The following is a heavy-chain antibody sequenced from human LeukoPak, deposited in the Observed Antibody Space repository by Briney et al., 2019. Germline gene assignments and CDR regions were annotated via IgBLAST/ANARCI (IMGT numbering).Heavy chain of an antibody. Sequence: ASVKVSCKASGYTFTGYYMHWVRQAPGQGLEWMGWINPNSGGTNYAQKFQGRVTMTRDTSISTAYMELSRLRSDDTAVYYCARVGAIRPCSGGSGNPYWGQGTLVTVSS. D-gene: IGHD2-15*01. V-gene: IGHV1-2*02. CDR3: ARVGAIRPCSGGSGNPY. J-gene: IGHJ4*02. CDR2: INPNSGGT. CDR1: GYTFTGYY.